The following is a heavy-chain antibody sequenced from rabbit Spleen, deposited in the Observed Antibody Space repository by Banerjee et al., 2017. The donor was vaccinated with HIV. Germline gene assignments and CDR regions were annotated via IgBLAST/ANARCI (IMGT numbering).Heavy chain of an antibody. CDR2: ILGGSSGAT. D-gene: IGHD8-1*01. Sequence: QSLEESGGDLVKPEGSLTLTCTVSGIDFSSYYLDSMCWVRQAPGKGLEWIACILGGSSGATYYANWAKGRFTISKTSSTTVTLQMTSLTAADTATYFCARDTASSFSSYGMDLWGPGTLVTVS. V-gene: IGHV1S40*01. J-gene: IGHJ6*01. CDR1: GIDFSSYYLDS. CDR3: ARDTASSFSSYGMDL.